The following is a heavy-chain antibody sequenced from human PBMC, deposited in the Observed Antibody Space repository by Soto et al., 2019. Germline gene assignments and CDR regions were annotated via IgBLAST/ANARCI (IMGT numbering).Heavy chain of an antibody. CDR2: INEDGSEK. D-gene: IGHD1-1*01. Sequence: EVQLVESGGGLVQPGGSLRLSCAASGFTFSSHWMTWVRQAPGKGLEWVANINEDGSEKYYMDSVKGRFTISRDNAKNSLYLQMNSLRAEDTAVFYCARGDNPEYWGQGTLGTVSS. J-gene: IGHJ4*02. CDR3: ARGDNPEY. CDR1: GFTFSSHW. V-gene: IGHV3-7*01.